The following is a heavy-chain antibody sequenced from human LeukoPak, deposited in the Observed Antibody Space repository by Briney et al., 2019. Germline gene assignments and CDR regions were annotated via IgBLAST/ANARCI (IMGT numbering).Heavy chain of an antibody. CDR3: ARDVHYDSSGYYRDY. CDR2: IYTSGIT. Sequence: SETLSLTCTVSGGSISSYYWTWIRQPAGKGPEWIGRIYTSGITNYNPSLKSRVTMSVDTSKNQFSLKLSSVTAADTAVYYCARDVHYDSSGYYRDYWGQGTLVTVSS. CDR1: GGSISSYY. J-gene: IGHJ4*02. V-gene: IGHV4-4*07. D-gene: IGHD3-22*01.